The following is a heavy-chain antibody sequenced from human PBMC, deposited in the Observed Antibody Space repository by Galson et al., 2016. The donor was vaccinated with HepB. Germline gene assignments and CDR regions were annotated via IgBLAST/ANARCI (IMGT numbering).Heavy chain of an antibody. J-gene: IGHJ5*01. CDR3: ATDGPPTVVVCAALDS. Sequence: SLRLSCATSGLSFSVRGMHWVRQAPGKGLEWVAVIWNDGRTTYYGDSVKGRFIISRDNSRETLYLQMNSLRVDDTAIYYCATDGPPTVVVCAALDSWGQGTLVTVSS. CDR1: GLSFSVRG. V-gene: IGHV3-33*01. D-gene: IGHD2-15*01. CDR2: IWNDGRTT.